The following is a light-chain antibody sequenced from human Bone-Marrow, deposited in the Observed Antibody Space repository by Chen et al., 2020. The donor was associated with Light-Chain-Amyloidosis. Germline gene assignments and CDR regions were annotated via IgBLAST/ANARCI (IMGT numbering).Light chain of an antibody. CDR2: EVT. J-gene: IGLJ1*01. Sequence: QSALTQPASVSGSPGQSITLSCTGTSSAVGGDNHVSWYQQHPDKAPKLMIYEVTNRPSWVPDLFSGSKSDNTASLTISGLQTEDEADYFCSSYTITNTLVFGSGTRVTVL. CDR1: SSAVGGDNH. V-gene: IGLV2-14*01. CDR3: SSYTITNTLV.